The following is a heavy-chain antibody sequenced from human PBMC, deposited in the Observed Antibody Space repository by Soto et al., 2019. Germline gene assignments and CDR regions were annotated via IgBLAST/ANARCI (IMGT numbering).Heavy chain of an antibody. V-gene: IGHV5-51*01. CDR3: ARHGGNIVLMVYALDYYGMDV. J-gene: IGHJ6*02. CDR1: GYSFTSYW. Sequence: GESLKISCKGSGYSFTSYWIGWVRQMPGKGLEWMGIIYPGDSDTRYSPSFQGQVTISADKSISTAYLQWSSLKASDTAMYYCARHGGNIVLMVYALDYYGMDVWGQGTTVTVS. CDR2: IYPGDSDT. D-gene: IGHD2-8*01.